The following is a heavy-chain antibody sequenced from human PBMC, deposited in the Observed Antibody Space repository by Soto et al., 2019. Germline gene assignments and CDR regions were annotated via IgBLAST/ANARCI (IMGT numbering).Heavy chain of an antibody. V-gene: IGHV3-23*01. D-gene: IGHD2-8*01. Sequence: WGSLIVTCASSVFTFSIYAMSWVRQAPGKGLEWVSAISGIGGSTYYADSVKGRFTISRDNSKNTLYLQMNSLRAEDTAVYYCATRHIVLMVYATWFDYWGPGTLVTVS. J-gene: IGHJ4*02. CDR2: ISGIGGST. CDR1: VFTFSIYA. CDR3: ATRHIVLMVYATWFDY.